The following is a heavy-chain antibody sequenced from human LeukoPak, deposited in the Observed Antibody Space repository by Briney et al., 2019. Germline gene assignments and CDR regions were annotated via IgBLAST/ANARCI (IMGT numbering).Heavy chain of an antibody. V-gene: IGHV1-2*02. CDR3: ARVVGYCSSTSCPPTFDY. D-gene: IGHD2-2*01. CDR1: GYTFTGYY. CDR2: INPNSGGT. J-gene: IGHJ4*02. Sequence: ASVKVSCKASGYTFTGYYMHWVRQAPGQGLEWMGWINPNSGGTNYAQKFQGRVTMTRDTSISTAYMELSRLRSDDTAVYCCARVVGYCSSTSCPPTFDYWGQGTLVTVSS.